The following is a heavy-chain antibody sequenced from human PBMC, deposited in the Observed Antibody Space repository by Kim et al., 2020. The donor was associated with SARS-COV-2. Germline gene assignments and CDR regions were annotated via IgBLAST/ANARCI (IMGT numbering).Heavy chain of an antibody. CDR3: ARDLEGFGELEYHYYGMDV. CDR2: ISYDGSNK. Sequence: GGSLRLSCAASGFTFSSYAMHWVRQAPGKGLEWVAVISYDGSNKYYADSVKGRFTISRDNSKNTLYLQMNSLRAEDTAVYYCARDLEGFGELEYHYYGMDVWGQGTTVTVSS. J-gene: IGHJ6*02. CDR1: GFTFSSYA. D-gene: IGHD3-10*01. V-gene: IGHV3-30*04.